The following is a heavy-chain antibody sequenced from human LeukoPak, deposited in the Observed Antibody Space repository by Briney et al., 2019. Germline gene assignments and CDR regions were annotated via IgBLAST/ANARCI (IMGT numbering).Heavy chain of an antibody. Sequence: ASVKVSCKASGCTFTSYGISWVRQAPGQGLEWMGIINPSGGSTSYAQKFQGRVTMTRDMSTSTVYMELSSLRSEDTAVYYCARAHDSSGYRAFDIWGQGTMVTVSS. J-gene: IGHJ3*02. CDR3: ARAHDSSGYRAFDI. V-gene: IGHV1-46*01. D-gene: IGHD3-22*01. CDR1: GCTFTSYG. CDR2: INPSGGST.